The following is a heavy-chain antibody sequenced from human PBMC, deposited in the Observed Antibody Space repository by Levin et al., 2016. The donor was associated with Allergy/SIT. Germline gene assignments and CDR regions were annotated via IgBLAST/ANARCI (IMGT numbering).Heavy chain of an antibody. Sequence: SETLSLTCAVSGGSISSNNWWSWVRQPPGKGLEWIGEIFRSGSTNYNPSLKSRVTISVDKSKNQFSLKLSSVTAADTAVYYCATIVGSSGPGGYWGQGALVTVSS. D-gene: IGHD1-26*01. CDR1: GGSISSNNW. CDR3: ATIVGSSGPGGY. V-gene: IGHV4-4*02. J-gene: IGHJ4*02. CDR2: IFRSGST.